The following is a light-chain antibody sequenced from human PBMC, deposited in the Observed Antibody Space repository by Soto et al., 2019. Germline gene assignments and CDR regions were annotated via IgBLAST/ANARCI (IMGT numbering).Light chain of an antibody. CDR3: QSYDGSLSGYV. Sequence: QLVLTQPPSVSGAPGQWVTISCTGGSSNFGAGFAVHWYQHLPGTAPKLLISGNNNRPSGVPDRFSGSKSGASASLTIAGLQTEDEAHYYCQSYDGSLSGYVFGTGTKVTVL. V-gene: IGLV1-40*01. CDR1: SSNFGAGFA. J-gene: IGLJ1*01. CDR2: GNN.